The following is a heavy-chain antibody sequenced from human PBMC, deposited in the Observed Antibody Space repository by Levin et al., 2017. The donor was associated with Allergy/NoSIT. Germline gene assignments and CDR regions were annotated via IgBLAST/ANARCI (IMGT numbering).Heavy chain of an antibody. CDR1: GFTFRNAW. J-gene: IGHJ4*02. Sequence: GGSLRLSCAASGFTFRNAWMSWVRQAPGKGLEWVGRIKSKIDGGTAHYAAPVKGRSTISRDDSKNTLYLQMNSLKTEDTAMYYCTISHGIVLIPTASWGQGILVTVSS. CDR2: IKSKIDGGTA. V-gene: IGHV3-15*01. D-gene: IGHD2-2*01. CDR3: TISHGIVLIPTAS.